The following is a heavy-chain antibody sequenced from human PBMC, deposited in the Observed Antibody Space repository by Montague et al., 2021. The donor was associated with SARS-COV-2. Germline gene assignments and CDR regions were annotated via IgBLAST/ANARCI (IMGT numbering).Heavy chain of an antibody. CDR1: GGSVSSDTHN. J-gene: IGHJ4*02. D-gene: IGHD2-8*01. Sequence: SETLSLTCTVSGGSVSSDTHNWAWIRQPPGKGLEWIASIFYKGNTYYNPSLRSRFPISINTSKNQFFLRVASVTAADTAVYYCARVPNGRHDNWGPGALVTVSS. V-gene: IGHV4-39*01. CDR2: IFYKGNT. CDR3: ARVPNGRHDN.